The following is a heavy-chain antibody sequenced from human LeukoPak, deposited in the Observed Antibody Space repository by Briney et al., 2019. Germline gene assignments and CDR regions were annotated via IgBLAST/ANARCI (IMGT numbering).Heavy chain of an antibody. CDR3: AKAQGPYGSGSYFDF. CDR1: GFTFSNYG. J-gene: IGHJ4*02. CDR2: NSGSGTSM. Sequence: PGGSLRLSCAASGFTFSNYGMSWVRQAPGKGLERVSANSGSGTSMYYAYSVKGRFIISRDNAKNTLFLQMNSLRAEDTAVYYCAKAQGPYGSGSYFDFWGQGTLVTVSS. D-gene: IGHD3-10*01. V-gene: IGHV3-23*01.